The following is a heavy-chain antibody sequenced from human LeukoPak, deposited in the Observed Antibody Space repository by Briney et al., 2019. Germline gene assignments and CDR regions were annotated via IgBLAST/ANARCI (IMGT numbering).Heavy chain of an antibody. CDR1: GFTFSNFW. CDR3: AKRPNYYDSSGYYYFDY. Sequence: GESLRLSCTASGFTFSNFWMGWVRQAPGKGLEWVSAISGSGGSTYYADSVKGRFTISRDNSKNTLYLQMNSLRAEDTAVYYCAKRPNYYDSSGYYYFDYWGQGTLVTVSS. J-gene: IGHJ4*02. CDR2: ISGSGGST. D-gene: IGHD3-22*01. V-gene: IGHV3-23*01.